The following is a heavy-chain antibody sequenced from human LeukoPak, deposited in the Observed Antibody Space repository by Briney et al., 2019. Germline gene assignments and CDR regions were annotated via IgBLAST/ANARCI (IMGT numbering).Heavy chain of an antibody. J-gene: IGHJ5*02. D-gene: IGHD3-3*01. CDR2: IYHSGST. Sequence: SETLSLTCTVSGYSISSGYYWGWIRQPPGKGLEWIGSIYHSGSTYYNPSLKSRVTISVDTSKNQFSLKLSSVTAADTAVYYCARWYYDFWSGSRWFDPWGQGTLVTVSS. CDR3: ARWYYDFWSGSRWFDP. V-gene: IGHV4-38-2*02. CDR1: GYSISSGYY.